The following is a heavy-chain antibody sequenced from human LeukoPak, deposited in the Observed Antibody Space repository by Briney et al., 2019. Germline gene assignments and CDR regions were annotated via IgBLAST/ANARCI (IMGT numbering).Heavy chain of an antibody. CDR1: GYTFTNWW. Sequence: GESLKISCKASGYTFTNWWIGWVRQRPGKGLEWMGITYPGDSATRYSPSFQGQVTISADKSISTAYLQWSSLKASDTAMYYCARSRQGESGAFDIWGQGTMVTVSS. CDR3: ARSRQGESGAFDI. D-gene: IGHD1-26*01. J-gene: IGHJ3*02. V-gene: IGHV5-51*01. CDR2: TYPGDSAT.